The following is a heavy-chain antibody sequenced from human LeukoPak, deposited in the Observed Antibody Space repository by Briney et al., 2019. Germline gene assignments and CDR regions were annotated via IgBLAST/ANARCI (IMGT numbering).Heavy chain of an antibody. Sequence: SETLSLTCTVSGGSISSSSYYWGWIRQPPGKGLEWIGSIYYSGSTYYNPSLKSRVTISVDTSKNQFSLKLSSVTAADTAVYYCARGSSLGMIDYWGQGTLVTVSS. CDR2: IYYSGST. D-gene: IGHD3-16*01. CDR3: ARGSSLGMIDY. CDR1: GGSISSSSYY. V-gene: IGHV4-39*01. J-gene: IGHJ4*02.